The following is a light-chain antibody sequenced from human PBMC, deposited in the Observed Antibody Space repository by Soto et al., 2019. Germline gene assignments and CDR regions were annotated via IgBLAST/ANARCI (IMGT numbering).Light chain of an antibody. CDR3: QQRSNWPPIT. CDR1: QSVSSF. Sequence: EIVLTQSACTLSWSPGERATLSCGASQSVSSFLAWYQQKPGQAPRLLVYDASNKATGIPARFSGSGSGTDFTPTISSLEPEDFAVYYCQQRSNWPPITFGQGTRLEI. V-gene: IGKV3-11*01. J-gene: IGKJ5*01. CDR2: DAS.